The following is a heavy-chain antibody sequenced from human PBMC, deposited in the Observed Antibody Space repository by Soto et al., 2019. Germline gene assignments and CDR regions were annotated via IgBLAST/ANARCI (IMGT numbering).Heavy chain of an antibody. CDR1: GFSFCDYY. D-gene: IGHD2-15*01. CDR2: ISSSGSTI. J-gene: IGHJ6*03. CDR3: ARRECSGGSCYYYYYYYMDV. Sequence: PWGSLRLSCGASGFSFCDYYMSWLRPAPGKGVEGVSYISSSGSTIYYADSVKGRFTISRDNAKNSLYLQMNGLRAEDTAVYYCARRECSGGSCYYYYYYYMDVWGKGTTFTVSS. V-gene: IGHV3-11*01.